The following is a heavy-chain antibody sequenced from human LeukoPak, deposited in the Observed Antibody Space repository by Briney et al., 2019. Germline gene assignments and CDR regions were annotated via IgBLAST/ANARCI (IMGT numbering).Heavy chain of an antibody. V-gene: IGHV3-23*01. Sequence: GSLRLSCAASGFTFSSYAMSWVRRAPGKGLEWVSAISGSGGSTYYADSVKGRFTISRDNAKNSLYLQMNSLRAEDTAVYYCARDGVDSSGSYYFDYWGQGTLVTVSS. J-gene: IGHJ4*02. CDR1: GFTFSSYA. CDR3: ARDGVDSSGSYYFDY. D-gene: IGHD3-22*01. CDR2: ISGSGGST.